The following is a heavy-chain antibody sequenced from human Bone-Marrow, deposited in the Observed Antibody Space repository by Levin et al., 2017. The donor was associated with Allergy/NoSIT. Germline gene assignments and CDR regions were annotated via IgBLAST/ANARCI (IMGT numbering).Heavy chain of an antibody. D-gene: IGHD3-9*01. CDR1: GFTFSSYA. Sequence: SCAASGFTFSSYAMHWVRQAPGKGLEWVAVISYDGSNKYYADSVKGRFTISRDNSKNTLYLQMNSLRAEDTAVYYCARDLTGDILTGDNWFDPWGQGTLVTVSS. CDR2: ISYDGSNK. J-gene: IGHJ5*02. V-gene: IGHV3-30-3*01. CDR3: ARDLTGDILTGDNWFDP.